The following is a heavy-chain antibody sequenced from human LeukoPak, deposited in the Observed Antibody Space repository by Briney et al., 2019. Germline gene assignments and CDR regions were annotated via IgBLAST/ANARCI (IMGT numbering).Heavy chain of an antibody. D-gene: IGHD6-13*01. CDR2: INPDSGGT. Sequence: GASVKVSCKASGYTFTGYYMHWVRQAPGQGLEWMGWINPDSGGTKYAQKFQGRVTMTRDMSTSTVYMELSSLRSEDTAVYYCAREGSSSWYRGGAFDIWGQGTMVTVSS. CDR1: GYTFTGYY. J-gene: IGHJ3*02. CDR3: AREGSSSWYRGGAFDI. V-gene: IGHV1-2*02.